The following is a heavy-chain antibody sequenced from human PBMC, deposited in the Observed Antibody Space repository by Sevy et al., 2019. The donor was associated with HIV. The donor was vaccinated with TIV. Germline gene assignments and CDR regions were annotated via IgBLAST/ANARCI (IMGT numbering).Heavy chain of an antibody. CDR3: ARGFLGYCSSTSCYYYYGMDV. D-gene: IGHD2-2*01. J-gene: IGHJ6*02. Sequence: SETLSLTCAVYGGSFSGYYWSWIRQPPGKGLEWIGEINHSGSTNYNPSLKSRVTISVDPSKNQFSLKLSSVTAADTGVYYCARGFLGYCSSTSCYYYYGMDVWGQGTTVTVSS. CDR2: INHSGST. V-gene: IGHV4-34*01. CDR1: GGSFSGYY.